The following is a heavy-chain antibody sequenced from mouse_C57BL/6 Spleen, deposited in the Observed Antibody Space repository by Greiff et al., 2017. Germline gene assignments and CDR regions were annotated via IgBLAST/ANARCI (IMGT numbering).Heavy chain of an antibody. CDR1: GFTFSSYA. Sequence: EVKLVESGGGLVKPGGSLKLSCAASGFTFSSYAMSWVRQTPEKRLEWVATISDGGSYTYYPDNVKGRFTISRDNTKNNLYLQMSHLKSEDTAMYYYARVYTMITKAWFAYWGQGTLVTVSA. D-gene: IGHD2-4*01. CDR2: ISDGGSYT. V-gene: IGHV5-4*03. J-gene: IGHJ3*01. CDR3: ARVYTMITKAWFAY.